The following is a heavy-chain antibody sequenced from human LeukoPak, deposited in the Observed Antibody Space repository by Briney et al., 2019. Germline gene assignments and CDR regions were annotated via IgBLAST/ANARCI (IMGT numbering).Heavy chain of an antibody. CDR1: GFSFSNAW. J-gene: IGHJ4*02. V-gene: IGHV3-15*07. Sequence: GGSLRLSCAASGFSFSNAWMNWVRQAPGKGLEWVGRIKSKTDGGTTDYAAPVKGRFTISRDDSKNTLYLQMNSLKTEDTAVYYCTTGLDDYVWGSYRYPCYWGQGTLVTVSS. CDR2: IKSKTDGGTT. D-gene: IGHD3-16*02. CDR3: TTGLDDYVWGSYRYPCY.